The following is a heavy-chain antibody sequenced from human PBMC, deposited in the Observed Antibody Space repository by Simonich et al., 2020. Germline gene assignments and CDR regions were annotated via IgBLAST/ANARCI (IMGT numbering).Heavy chain of an antibody. CDR1: GGTFSSYA. CDR3: ARTNTMRELDTMVRGVDYFDY. CDR2: NTPTIGIA. Sequence: QVQLVQSGAEVKKPGSSVKVSCKASGGTFSSYAISWVRQAPGQGLEWLGGNTPTIGIANSAQKFQGRVTITADKSTSTAYMELSSLRSEDTAVYYCARTNTMRELDTMVRGVDYFDYWGQGTLVTVSS. V-gene: IGHV1-69*17. J-gene: IGHJ4*02. D-gene: IGHD3-10*01.